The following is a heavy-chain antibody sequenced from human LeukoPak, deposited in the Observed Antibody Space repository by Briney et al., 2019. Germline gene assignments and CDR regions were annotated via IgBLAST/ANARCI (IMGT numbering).Heavy chain of an antibody. CDR2: INPSGGST. CDR1: GYTFTSYG. D-gene: IGHD3-10*01. Sequence: ASVKVSCKASGYTFTSYGISWVRQAPGQGLEWMGIINPSGGSTSYAQKFQGRVTMTRDTSTSTVYMELSSLRSEDTAVYYCARGDPPYYLGFDPWGQGTLVTVSS. J-gene: IGHJ5*02. V-gene: IGHV1-46*01. CDR3: ARGDPPYYLGFDP.